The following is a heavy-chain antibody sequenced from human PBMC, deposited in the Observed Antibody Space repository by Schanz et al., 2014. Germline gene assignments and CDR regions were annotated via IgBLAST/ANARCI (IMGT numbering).Heavy chain of an antibody. CDR1: GGSISSGGYS. Sequence: QLQLQESGPGLVKPSQTLSLTCAVSGGSISSGGYSWNWIRQPPGKGLEWIVYIYYSGSTYYNPSLKSRVTISVDTSKNQFSLKLSSVTAADTAVYYCARDALGGPHNWFDPWGQGTLVSVSS. D-gene: IGHD3-16*01. CDR2: IYYSGST. CDR3: ARDALGGPHNWFDP. J-gene: IGHJ5*02. V-gene: IGHV4-30-4*07.